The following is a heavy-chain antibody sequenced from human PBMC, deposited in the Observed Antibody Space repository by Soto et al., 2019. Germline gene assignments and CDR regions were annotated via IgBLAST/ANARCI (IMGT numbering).Heavy chain of an antibody. CDR1: GFTFSSYG. J-gene: IGHJ4*02. V-gene: IGHV3-33*01. D-gene: IGHD3-10*01. CDR3: ARDYGSGSYYHYFDY. Sequence: QVQLVESGGGVVQPGRSLRLSCAASGFTFSSYGMHWVRQAPGKGLEWVAVIWYDGSNKYYADSVKGRFTISRDNSKNTLYLQMNSRRAEDTAVYYCARDYGSGSYYHYFDYWGQGTLVTVSS. CDR2: IWYDGSNK.